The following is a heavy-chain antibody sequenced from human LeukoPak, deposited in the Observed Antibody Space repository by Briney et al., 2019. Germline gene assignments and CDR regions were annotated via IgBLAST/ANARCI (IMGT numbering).Heavy chain of an antibody. CDR3: ARVPGIAAAGDAFDI. Sequence: GGSLRLSCAASGFTFSDYGMHWVRQAPGKGLEWVSSISSSSSYIYYADSVKGRFTISRDNAKNSLYLQMNSLRAEDTAVYYCARVPGIAAAGDAFDIWGQGTMVTVSS. D-gene: IGHD6-13*01. V-gene: IGHV3-21*01. CDR2: ISSSSSYI. J-gene: IGHJ3*02. CDR1: GFTFSDYG.